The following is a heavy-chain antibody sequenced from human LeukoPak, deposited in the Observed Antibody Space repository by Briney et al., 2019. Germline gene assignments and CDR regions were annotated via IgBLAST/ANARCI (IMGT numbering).Heavy chain of an antibody. V-gene: IGHV3-53*04. Sequence: PGGSLRLSCAASGFTFSRYAMSWIRQAPGKGLDWVSVIYSGGSTYYADSVKGRFTISRHNSKNTLYLQMNSLRAEDTAVYYCARGAARYYYYGMDVWGQGTTVTVSS. CDR2: IYSGGST. CDR1: GFTFSRYA. CDR3: ARGAARYYYYGMDV. J-gene: IGHJ6*02. D-gene: IGHD6-6*01.